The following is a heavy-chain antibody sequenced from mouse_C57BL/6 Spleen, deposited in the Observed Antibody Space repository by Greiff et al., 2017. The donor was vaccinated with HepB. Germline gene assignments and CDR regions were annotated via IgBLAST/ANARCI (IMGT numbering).Heavy chain of an antibody. CDR2: INPSTGGT. CDR1: GYSFTGYY. V-gene: IGHV1-42*01. Sequence: VQLKQSGPELVKPGASVKISCKASGYSFTGYYMNWVKQSPEKSLEWIGEINPSTGGTTYNQKFKAKATLTVDKSSSTAYMQLKSLTSEDSAVYYCARYRDYYGSSSLYAMDYWGQGTSVTVSS. CDR3: ARYRDYYGSSSLYAMDY. D-gene: IGHD1-1*01. J-gene: IGHJ4*01.